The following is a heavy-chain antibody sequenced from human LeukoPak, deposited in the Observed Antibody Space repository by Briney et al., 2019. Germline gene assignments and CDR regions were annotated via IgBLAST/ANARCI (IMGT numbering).Heavy chain of an antibody. CDR1: GFTFSSYA. J-gene: IGHJ3*02. V-gene: IGHV3-30-3*01. CDR3: ARDRIPYCGGDCPNDAFDI. Sequence: PGGSLRLSCAASGFTFSSYAMHWVRQAPGKGLEWVAVISYDGSNKYYADFVKGRFTISRDNSKNTLYLQMNSLRAEDTAVYYCARDRIPYCGGDCPNDAFDIWGQGTMVTVSS. D-gene: IGHD2-21*02. CDR2: ISYDGSNK.